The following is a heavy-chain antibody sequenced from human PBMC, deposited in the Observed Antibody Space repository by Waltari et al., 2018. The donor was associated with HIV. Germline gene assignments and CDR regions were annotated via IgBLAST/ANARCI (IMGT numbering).Heavy chain of an antibody. V-gene: IGHV3-48*01. CDR3: ARDPMDGYWHFDI. CDR1: GYTFSNYN. J-gene: IGHJ2*01. D-gene: IGHD3-10*01. CDR2: LNPRSDTI. Sequence: EVQLVESGGGLVQPGGSLRLSCAASGYTFSNYNVNWVRQTPGKGLGWLSDLNPRSDTIYFADSVKGRFTIARDNAKNSVYLQMNNLRPEDTALYYCARDPMDGYWHFDIWGRGTLVTVSS.